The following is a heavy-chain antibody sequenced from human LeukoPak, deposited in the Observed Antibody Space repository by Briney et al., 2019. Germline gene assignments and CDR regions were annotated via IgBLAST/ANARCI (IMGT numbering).Heavy chain of an antibody. D-gene: IGHD1-26*01. Sequence: GASVKVSCKTSGYPFTDYYVHWVRQTPGQGLEWMGWMNPNSGAAIYAQNFQGRVTLTRDTAISTAYMEVRRLRSDDTAVYYCATSGKSPRLDFDFWAREPWPPSPQ. V-gene: IGHV1-2*02. J-gene: IGHJ4*02. CDR1: GYPFTDYY. CDR2: MNPNSGAA. CDR3: ATSGKSPRLDFDF.